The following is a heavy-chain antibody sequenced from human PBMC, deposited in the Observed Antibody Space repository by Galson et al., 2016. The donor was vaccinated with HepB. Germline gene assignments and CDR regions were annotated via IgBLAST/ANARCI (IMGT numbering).Heavy chain of an antibody. D-gene: IGHD3-22*01. V-gene: IGHV4-39*07. J-gene: IGHJ4*02. CDR2: VFHTGTT. Sequence: SETLSLTCTVSGGSISSSAYFWGWIRQSPGKEMEWIGNVFHTGTTFYNPSLKGRVTVSLDTSKNQFSLRLRSVTAADTAVYYCARVRRTVSYSYESSGFLDWWGQGTLVTVSS. CDR3: ARVRRTVSYSYESSGFLDW. CDR1: GGSISSSAYF.